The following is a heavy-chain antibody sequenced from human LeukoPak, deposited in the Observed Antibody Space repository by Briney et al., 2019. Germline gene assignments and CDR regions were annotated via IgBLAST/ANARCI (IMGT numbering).Heavy chain of an antibody. V-gene: IGHV3-33*06. Sequence: GGSLRLSCAASGFTFRNYGMNWVSQAPGKGLEWVTIIWYDGSNKYYADSVKGRFIISRDNSKNTLYLQMNSLRAEDTAVYYCAKAYYDFWSGYRYWGQGTLVTVSS. CDR3: AKAYYDFWSGYRY. D-gene: IGHD3-3*01. J-gene: IGHJ4*02. CDR1: GFTFRNYG. CDR2: IWYDGSNK.